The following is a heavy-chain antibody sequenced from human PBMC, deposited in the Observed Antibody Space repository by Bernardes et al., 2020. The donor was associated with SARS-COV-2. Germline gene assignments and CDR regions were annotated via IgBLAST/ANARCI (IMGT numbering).Heavy chain of an antibody. CDR3: ATGRAQVH. Sequence: ASVKVSCKVFGYTLLELSMHWVRQAPGKGLEWMGCTDPENRQTFYAQEFKGRLTMTEDPSTETAYLELNNLRSDDTAIYYCATGRAQVHWGQGALVTVSS. J-gene: IGHJ4*02. V-gene: IGHV1-24*01. CDR2: TDPENRQT. CDR1: GYTLLELS.